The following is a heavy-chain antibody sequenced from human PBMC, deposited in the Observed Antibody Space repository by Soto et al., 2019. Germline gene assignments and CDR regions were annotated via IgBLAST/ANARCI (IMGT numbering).Heavy chain of an antibody. V-gene: IGHV3-23*01. CDR3: AKGAYYHGSGSYFPFDY. CDR2: ISGSGGST. J-gene: IGHJ4*02. Sequence: SGGSLRLSCAASGFTLSSYGMSWVRQAPGKGLEWVSAISGSGGSTYYADSVKGRFTISRDNSKNTLYLQMNSLRAEDTAVYYCAKGAYYHGSGSYFPFDYWGQGTLVTVS. D-gene: IGHD3-10*01. CDR1: GFTLSSYG.